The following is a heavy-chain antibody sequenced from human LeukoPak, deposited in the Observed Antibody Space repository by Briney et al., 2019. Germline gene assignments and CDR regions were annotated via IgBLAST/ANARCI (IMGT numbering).Heavy chain of an antibody. CDR2: ISYDGSNK. CDR3: ANEWLLLRDDAFDI. D-gene: IGHD3-3*01. Sequence: GGSLRLSCAASGFTFSSYGMHWVRQAPGKGLEWVAVISYDGSNKYYADSVKGRFTISRDNSKNTLYLQMNSLRAEDTAVYYCANEWLLLRDDAFDIWGQGTMVTVSS. CDR1: GFTFSSYG. J-gene: IGHJ3*02. V-gene: IGHV3-30*18.